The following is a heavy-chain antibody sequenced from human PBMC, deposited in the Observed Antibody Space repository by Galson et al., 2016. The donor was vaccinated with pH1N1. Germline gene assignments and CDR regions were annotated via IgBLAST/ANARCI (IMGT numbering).Heavy chain of an antibody. CDR1: GGIFRSYA. CDR2: VLAIFGTA. CDR3: ARSGGYGENFDY. D-gene: IGHD4-17*01. Sequence: VKVSCKASGGIFRSYAISWVRQAPGQGPEWMGGVLAIFGTAKYAQKFQGRLTITADESTTTAYMELSSLRSEDTAVYYCARSGGYGENFDYWGQGTLVTVSS. V-gene: IGHV1-69*13. J-gene: IGHJ4*02.